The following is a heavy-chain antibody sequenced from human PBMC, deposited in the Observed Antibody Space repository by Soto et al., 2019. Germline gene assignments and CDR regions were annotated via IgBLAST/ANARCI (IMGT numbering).Heavy chain of an antibody. V-gene: IGHV4-59*06. CDR3: ARDRIVTIFGVESPGFDYYYGMDV. D-gene: IGHD3-3*01. J-gene: IGHJ6*02. CDR2: IYYSGST. CDR1: GGSISSYY. Sequence: SETLSLTCTVSGGSISSYYWSWIRQHPGKGLEWIGYIYYSGSTYYNPSLKSRITISVDTSKNQFSLKLSSVTAADTAVYYCARDRIVTIFGVESPGFDYYYGMDVWGQGTTVTVSS.